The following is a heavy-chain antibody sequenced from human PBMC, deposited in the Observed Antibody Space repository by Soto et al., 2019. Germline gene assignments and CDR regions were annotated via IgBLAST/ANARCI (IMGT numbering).Heavy chain of an antibody. CDR2: IIPILGIA. J-gene: IGHJ6*03. D-gene: IGHD3-10*01. CDR3: ARDQWFAEQYYYYMDV. V-gene: IGHV1-69*04. Sequence: SVKVSCKASGGTFSSYTISWVRQAPGQGLEWMGRIIPILGIANYAQKFQGRVTITADKSTSTAYMELSSLRSEDTAVYYCARDQWFAEQYYYYMDVWGQGTTVTVSS. CDR1: GGTFSSYT.